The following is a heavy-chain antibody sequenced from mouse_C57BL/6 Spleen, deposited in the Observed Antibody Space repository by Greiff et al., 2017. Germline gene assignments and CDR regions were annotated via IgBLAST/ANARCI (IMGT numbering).Heavy chain of an antibody. Sequence: VQLVESGAELVRPGTSVKVSCKASGYAFTNYLIEWVKQRPGQGLEWIGVINPGSGGTNYNEKFKGKATLTADKSSSTAYMQLSSLTSEDSAVYFCARESRDYWGQGTTLTVSS. CDR1: GYAFTNYL. J-gene: IGHJ2*01. CDR2: INPGSGGT. CDR3: ARESRDY. V-gene: IGHV1-54*01.